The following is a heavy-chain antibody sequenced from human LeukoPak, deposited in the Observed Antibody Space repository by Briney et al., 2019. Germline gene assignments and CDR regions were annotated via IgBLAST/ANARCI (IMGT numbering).Heavy chain of an antibody. D-gene: IGHD6-19*01. CDR3: ARHNGWYDY. CDR2: ISTSGAAM. J-gene: IGHJ4*02. V-gene: IGHV3-48*03. CDR1: GFTFSSYE. Sequence: GRSLRLSCEASGFTFSSYEMNWVRQTPGKGLEWISYISTSGAAMYADSVKGRFTISRDNAKNSLYLQMNSLRAEDTAVYYCARHNGWYDYWGQGTLVTVSS.